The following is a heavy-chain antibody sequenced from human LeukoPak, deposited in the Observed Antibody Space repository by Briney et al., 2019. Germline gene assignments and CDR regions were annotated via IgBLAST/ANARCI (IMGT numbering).Heavy chain of an antibody. D-gene: IGHD3-16*01. CDR3: ARALGKDNFLTPYDY. CDR1: GYTFTSYG. V-gene: IGHV1-18*01. CDR2: ISAYNGNT. J-gene: IGHJ4*02. Sequence: GASVKVSCKASGYTFTSYGISWVRQAPGQGLEWMGWISAYNGNTNYAQKLQGRVTMTTDTSTSTAYMELRSLRSDDTAVYYCARALGKDNFLTPYDYWGQGTLVTVSS.